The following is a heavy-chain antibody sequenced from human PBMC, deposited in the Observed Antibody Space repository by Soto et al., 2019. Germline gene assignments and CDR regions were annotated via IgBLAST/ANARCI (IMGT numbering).Heavy chain of an antibody. CDR1: GFTFSTYS. CDR2: VSTTGNYI. Sequence: GGSLRLSCAASGFTFSTYSINWVRQAPGKGLEWVSFVSTTGNYIYYADSVKGRFTISRDNAKNSLYLQMSSLRAEDTAVYYCARLVVPQKKNYYYMDVWGKGTTVTVSS. J-gene: IGHJ6*03. CDR3: ARLVVPQKKNYYYMDV. D-gene: IGHD2-2*01. V-gene: IGHV3-21*01.